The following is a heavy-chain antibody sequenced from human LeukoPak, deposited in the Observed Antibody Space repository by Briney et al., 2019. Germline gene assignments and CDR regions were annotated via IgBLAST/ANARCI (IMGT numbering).Heavy chain of an antibody. D-gene: IGHD5-24*01. CDR1: GYSFTSYW. J-gene: IGHJ4*02. CDR2: IDPSDSYT. CDR3: ARHNGRWLQPIGY. V-gene: IGHV5-10-1*01. Sequence: GESLKISCKGSGYSFTSYWISWVRQMPGKGLEWMGRIDPSDSYTNYSPSFQGHVTISADKSISIAYLQWSSLKASDTAMYYCARHNGRWLQPIGYWGQGTLVTVSS.